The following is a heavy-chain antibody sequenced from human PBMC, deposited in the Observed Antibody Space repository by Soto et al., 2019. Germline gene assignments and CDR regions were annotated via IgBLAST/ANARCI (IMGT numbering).Heavy chain of an antibody. Sequence: QVQLQESGPGLVKPSQTLSLTCTVSGGSISSGGYYWSWIRQHPGKGLEWIGYIYYSGSTYYNPSHKSRVTVSVDTSKKQFSLKLSSVTAADTAVYYCARGTVTTWWFDPWGQGTLVTVSS. J-gene: IGHJ5*02. CDR1: GGSISSGGYY. D-gene: IGHD4-17*01. CDR3: ARGTVTTWWFDP. CDR2: IYYSGST. V-gene: IGHV4-31*03.